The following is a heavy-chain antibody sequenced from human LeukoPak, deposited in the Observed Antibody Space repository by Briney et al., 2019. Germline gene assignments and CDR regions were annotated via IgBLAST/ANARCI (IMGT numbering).Heavy chain of an antibody. J-gene: IGHJ4*02. D-gene: IGHD3-10*01. CDR1: GFTFSNYW. V-gene: IGHV3-74*03. CDR2: INRDGSTT. Sequence: GGSLRLSCAAPGFTFSNYWVHWVRQAPGKGLVQVSRINRDGSTTKYADSVKGRFTVSRDNAKNTLNLQMNSLRAEDTAVYYCARDKKSGESSEIDYWGQGTLVTVSS. CDR3: ARDKKSGESSEIDY.